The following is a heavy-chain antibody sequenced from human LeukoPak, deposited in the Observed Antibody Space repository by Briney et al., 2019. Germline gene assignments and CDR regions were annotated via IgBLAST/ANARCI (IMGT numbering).Heavy chain of an antibody. V-gene: IGHV4-38-2*02. J-gene: IGHJ5*02. Sequence: PSETLSLTCTVSGYSISSGYYWGWIRQPPGKGLEWIGSIYHSGSTYYNPSLKSRVTISVDTSKNQFSLKLSSVTAADTAVYYCARHYSSSWYELASNWFDPWGHGTLVTVSS. CDR2: IYHSGST. CDR3: ARHYSSSWYELASNWFDP. D-gene: IGHD6-13*01. CDR1: GYSISSGYY.